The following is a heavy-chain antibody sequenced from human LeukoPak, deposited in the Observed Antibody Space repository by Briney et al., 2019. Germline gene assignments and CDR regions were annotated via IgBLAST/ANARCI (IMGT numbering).Heavy chain of an antibody. CDR3: ARAFSSSWYGNWFDP. D-gene: IGHD6-13*01. CDR1: GFTFDDYG. Sequence: GGSLRLSCAASGFTFDDYGMSWVRQAPGKGLERVSGINWNGGSTGYADSVKGRFTISRDNAKNSLYLQMNSLRAEDTALYHCARAFSSSWYGNWFDPWGQGTLVTVSS. CDR2: INWNGGST. V-gene: IGHV3-20*01. J-gene: IGHJ5*02.